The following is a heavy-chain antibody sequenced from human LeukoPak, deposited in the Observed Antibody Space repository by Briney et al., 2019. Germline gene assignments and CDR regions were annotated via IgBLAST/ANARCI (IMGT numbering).Heavy chain of an antibody. V-gene: IGHV4-31*03. CDR1: GGPISCEVYY. D-gene: IGHD2-21*01. CDR2: FYYSGST. J-gene: IGHJ3*02. CDR3: ARSGHIVVDLDAFDI. Sequence: SETLPLTCTVPGGPISCEVYYSSWFRRHPGKGLEWLWYFYYSGSTSYIPSLNRRVTISVDTPKNQFSLQLSSVTAADTAVYYCARSGHIVVDLDAFDIWGQGTMVTVSS.